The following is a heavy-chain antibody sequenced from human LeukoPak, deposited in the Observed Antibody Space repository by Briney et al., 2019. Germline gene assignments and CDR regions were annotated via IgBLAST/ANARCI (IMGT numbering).Heavy chain of an antibody. CDR1: GYTFTSYD. V-gene: IGHV1-8*03. CDR3: ARNPPETGTFDY. J-gene: IGHJ4*02. CDR2: MNPNSGNT. D-gene: IGHD1-1*01. Sequence: ASVKVSCKASGYTFTSYDINWVRQAPGQGLEWMGWMNPNSGNTGYAQKFQGRVTITRDTSISTAYLELSSLTSQDTAVYYCARNPPETGTFDYWGQGTLVTVSS.